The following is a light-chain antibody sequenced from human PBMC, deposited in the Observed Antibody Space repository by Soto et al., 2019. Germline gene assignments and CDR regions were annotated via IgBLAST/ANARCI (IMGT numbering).Light chain of an antibody. CDR3: HQYVSSPLT. V-gene: IGKV3-20*01. Sequence: EIVLTQSPGTLSLSPGERATLSCRASQSVSSSYFAWYQQKPGQAPRLLIYGASSRATGIPDRFSGSGSGTDFTLTISRLEPEDFAVYYCHQYVSSPLTFGGGTKAEIK. CDR2: GAS. J-gene: IGKJ4*01. CDR1: QSVSSSY.